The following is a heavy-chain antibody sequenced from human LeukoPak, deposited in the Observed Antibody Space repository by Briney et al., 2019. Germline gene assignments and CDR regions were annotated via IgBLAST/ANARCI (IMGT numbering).Heavy chain of an antibody. D-gene: IGHD1-7*01. CDR3: ARDRANYRGYYYYYGMDV. V-gene: IGHV3-53*01. J-gene: IGHJ6*02. Sequence: GGSLRLSCAASGFTFSDYYMSWIRQAPGKGLEWVSVIYSGGSTYYADSVKGRFTISRDNSKNTLYLQMNSLRAEDTAVYYCARDRANYRGYYYYYGMDVWGQGTTVTVSS. CDR1: GFTFSDYY. CDR2: IYSGGST.